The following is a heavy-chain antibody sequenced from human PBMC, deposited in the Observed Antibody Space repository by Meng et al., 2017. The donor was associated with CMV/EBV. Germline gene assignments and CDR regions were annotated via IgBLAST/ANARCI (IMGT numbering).Heavy chain of an antibody. D-gene: IGHD5-12*01. CDR1: GGSFSGYY. V-gene: IGHV4-34*01. J-gene: IGHJ5*02. CDR3: ARGDFDGYSEFFDP. CDR2: SNHSGST. Sequence: AGYGGSFSGYYWGWIRQHPGKGLEWIGESNHSGSTNYNPSLKSRVTISVDTSKNQFSLKLSSVTAEDTAVYYCARGDFDGYSEFFDPWGQGTLVTVSS.